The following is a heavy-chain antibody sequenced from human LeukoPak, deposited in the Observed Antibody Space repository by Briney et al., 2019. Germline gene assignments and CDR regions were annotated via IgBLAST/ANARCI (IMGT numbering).Heavy chain of an antibody. CDR2: IYYSGST. J-gene: IGHJ4*02. D-gene: IGHD3-22*01. V-gene: IGHV4-39*01. CDR3: ARRGHSSGYRVIDY. Sequence: PSETLSLTCTVSGGSISSSSYYWGWIRQPPGKGLEWIGSIYYSGSTYYNPSLKSRVTISVDTSKNQFSLKLSSVTAADTAVYYCARRGHSSGYRVIDYWGQGTLVTVSS. CDR1: GGSISSSSYY.